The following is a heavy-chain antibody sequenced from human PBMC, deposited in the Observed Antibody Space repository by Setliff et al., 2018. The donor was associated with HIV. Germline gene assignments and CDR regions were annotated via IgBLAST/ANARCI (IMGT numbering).Heavy chain of an antibody. J-gene: IGHJ4*02. CDR2: INWNGGST. V-gene: IGHV3-20*01. Sequence: RAGGSLRLSCAASGFIFDDYAMNWVRQAPGKGLEWVSGINWNGGSTGYADSVKGRFTISRDNAKNSLYLQMNSLRAEDTALYHCATGNSADTWYHFAYWGQGTLVTVSS. CDR1: GFIFDDYA. CDR3: ATGNSADTWYHFAY. D-gene: IGHD6-13*01.